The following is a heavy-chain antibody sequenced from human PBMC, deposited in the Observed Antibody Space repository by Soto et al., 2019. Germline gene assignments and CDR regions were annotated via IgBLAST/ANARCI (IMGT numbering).Heavy chain of an antibody. V-gene: IGHV1-3*01. CDR3: ARGDPGIAAEDAFDI. D-gene: IGHD6-13*01. CDR1: GYTFTSYA. J-gene: IGHJ3*02. Sequence: QVQLVQSGAEVKKPGASVKVSCKASGYTFTSYAMHWVRQAPGQRLEWMGWINAGNGNTKYSQKFQGRVTITRDTSASTAYMELSSLRSEDTAVYYCARGDPGIAAEDAFDIWGQGTMVTVSS. CDR2: INAGNGNT.